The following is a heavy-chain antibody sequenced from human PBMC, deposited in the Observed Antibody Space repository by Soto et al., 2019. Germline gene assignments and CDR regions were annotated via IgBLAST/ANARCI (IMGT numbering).Heavy chain of an antibody. Sequence: QVQLVESGGGVVKPGRSLRLSCAASGFTFSSYGMHWVRQAPGKGLEWVAVIWYDGSNKYYADSVKGRFTISRDNSKNTLYLQMNSLRAEVTAVYYCARGGRAVAGTGWYFDLWGPGTLVTVS. V-gene: IGHV3-33*01. CDR3: ARGGRAVAGTGWYFDL. J-gene: IGHJ2*01. D-gene: IGHD6-19*01. CDR1: GFTFSSYG. CDR2: IWYDGSNK.